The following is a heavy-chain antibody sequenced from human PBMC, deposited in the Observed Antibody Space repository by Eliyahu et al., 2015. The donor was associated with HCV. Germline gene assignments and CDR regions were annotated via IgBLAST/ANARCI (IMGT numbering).Heavy chain of an antibody. J-gene: IGHJ4*02. Sequence: EVQLVESGGGLVQPGGSXRLSCAVSGFTLXXHYMDWVRQAPGKGLEWVGRTAHKPDSYTTEYAASVRGRFTISRDDSKNSLYLQMNSLKTEDTAVYYCGSPQYGITYYWGQGTLVTVSS. CDR2: TAHKPDSYTT. CDR1: GFTLXXHY. D-gene: IGHD6-6*01. CDR3: GSPQYGITYY. V-gene: IGHV3-72*01.